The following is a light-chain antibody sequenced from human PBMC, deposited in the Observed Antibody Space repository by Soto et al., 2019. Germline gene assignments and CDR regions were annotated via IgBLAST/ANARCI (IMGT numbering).Light chain of an antibody. CDR2: EVS. CDR1: SSDVGGYNY. Sequence: QSALTQPASVSGSPGQSITISCTGSSSDVGGYNYVSWYQQHPGKAPKLMIYEVSNRPSGISNRFSGSKSGNTASLTLSGLQAEDEADYYCSSDTSTSAVLFGGGTQLTVL. J-gene: IGLJ2*01. V-gene: IGLV2-14*01. CDR3: SSDTSTSAVL.